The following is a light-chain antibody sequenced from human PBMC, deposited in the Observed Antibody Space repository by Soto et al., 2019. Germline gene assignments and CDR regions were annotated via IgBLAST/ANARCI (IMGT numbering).Light chain of an antibody. CDR2: AAS. J-gene: IGKJ1*01. CDR1: QSIINY. CDR3: QQSYITPGT. Sequence: DIQMTQSPSSLSASVGDRVTITCRASQSIINYLNWYQQKPGKAPNLLIYAASSLHSGVPSRFSGSGSGTDFTLTISSLQPEDFATYFCQQSYITPGTFGQGTKMEIK. V-gene: IGKV1-39*01.